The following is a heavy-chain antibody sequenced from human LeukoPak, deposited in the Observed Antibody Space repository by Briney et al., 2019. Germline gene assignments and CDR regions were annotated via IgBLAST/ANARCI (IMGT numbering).Heavy chain of an antibody. Sequence: GASVKVSCKACGYTFTGYYMHWVRQAPGQGLEWMGWINPNSGGTNYAQKFQGRVTMTRDTSISTAYMELSRLRSDDTAVYYCARVAYSVSALLGFMDVWGKGTTVTVSS. V-gene: IGHV1-2*02. J-gene: IGHJ6*03. D-gene: IGHD1-26*01. CDR2: INPNSGGT. CDR1: GYTFTGYY. CDR3: ARVAYSVSALLGFMDV.